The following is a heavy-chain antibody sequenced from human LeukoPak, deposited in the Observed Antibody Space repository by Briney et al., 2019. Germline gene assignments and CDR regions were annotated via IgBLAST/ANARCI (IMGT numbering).Heavy chain of an antibody. J-gene: IGHJ4*02. CDR2: IYYRGST. CDR3: ARRLGFRIDY. CDR1: GDSISNSNYY. D-gene: IGHD5-12*01. V-gene: IGHV4-39*01. Sequence: SETLSLTCAVSGDSISNSNYYWGWIRQPPGKGLEWIGSIYYRGSTYYNSSLKSRVTISVDTSKNQFSLKLSSVTAADTAVYYCARRLGFRIDYWGQGTLVTVSS.